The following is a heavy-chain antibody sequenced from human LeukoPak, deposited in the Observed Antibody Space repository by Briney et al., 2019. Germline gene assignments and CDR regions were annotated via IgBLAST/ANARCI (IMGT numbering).Heavy chain of an antibody. Sequence: PGGSLRLSCAASGFTFSSYAMHWVRQAPGKGLEWVAVISYDGSNKYYADSVKGRFTTSRDNSKNTLYLQMNSLRAEDTAVYYCAREETVAGTEGAFDIWGQGTMVTVSS. CDR2: ISYDGSNK. V-gene: IGHV3-30*04. CDR3: AREETVAGTEGAFDI. CDR1: GFTFSSYA. D-gene: IGHD6-19*01. J-gene: IGHJ3*02.